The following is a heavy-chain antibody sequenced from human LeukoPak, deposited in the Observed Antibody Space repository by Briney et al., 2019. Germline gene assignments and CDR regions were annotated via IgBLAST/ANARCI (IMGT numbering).Heavy chain of an antibody. CDR1: GGSISSGGYY. V-gene: IGHV4-39*07. Sequence: SSETLSLTCTVSGGSISSGGYYWSWIRQPPGKGLEWIGEINHSGSTNYNPSLKSRVTISVDTSKNQFSLKLSSVTAADTAVYYCARGFPRWSYHRHIKDWAFDIWGQGTMVTVSS. J-gene: IGHJ3*02. D-gene: IGHD3-10*01. CDR3: ARGFPRWSYHRHIKDWAFDI. CDR2: INHSGST.